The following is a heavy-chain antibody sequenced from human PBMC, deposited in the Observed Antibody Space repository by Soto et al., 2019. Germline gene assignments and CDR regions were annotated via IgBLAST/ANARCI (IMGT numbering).Heavy chain of an antibody. J-gene: IGHJ4*02. V-gene: IGHV3-11*01. CDR2: ISGSGTSI. Sequence: GGSLRLSCVASGFTFSDHSMTWIRQAPGKGLEWVSSISGSGTSIYYTDSVKGRFTISRANADNSVFLQMNSLRAEDAAVYYCARGQKLLFFGEKHWRQGTLVTVSS. CDR3: ARGQKLLFFGEKH. CDR1: GFTFSDHS. D-gene: IGHD3-10*01.